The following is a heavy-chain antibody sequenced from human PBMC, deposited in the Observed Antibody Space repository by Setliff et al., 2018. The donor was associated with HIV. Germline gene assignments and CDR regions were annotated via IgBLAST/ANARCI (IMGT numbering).Heavy chain of an antibody. CDR2: IYTSGIT. Sequence: SETLSLTCTVSGDSISSYYWSWIRQPPGKGLEWIGYIYTSGITDYNPSLKSRVTISGDTSKNQFSLKLSSVTAADTAVYYCARRLVVVAAEDYFDSWGQGALVTVSS. V-gene: IGHV4-4*08. D-gene: IGHD2-15*01. J-gene: IGHJ4*02. CDR1: GDSISSYY. CDR3: ARRLVVVAAEDYFDS.